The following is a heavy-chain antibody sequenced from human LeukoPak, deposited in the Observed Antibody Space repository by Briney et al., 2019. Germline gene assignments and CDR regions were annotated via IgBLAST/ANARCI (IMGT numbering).Heavy chain of an antibody. V-gene: IGHV3-21*01. D-gene: IGHD6-19*01. CDR1: GFTFSSYS. CDR3: ARGKYSSGWFDY. CDR2: ITTSSTYI. J-gene: IGHJ4*02. Sequence: GGSLRLSCAASGFTFSSYSMNWVRQAPGKGLEWVSSITTSSTYISYAYSVKGRFTISRDDAKNSLYLQMNSLRAEDTAVYYCARGKYSSGWFDYWGQGTLVTVSS.